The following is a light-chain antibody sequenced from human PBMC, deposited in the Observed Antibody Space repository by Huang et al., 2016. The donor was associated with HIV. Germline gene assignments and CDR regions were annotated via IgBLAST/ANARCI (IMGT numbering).Light chain of an antibody. CDR2: SAS. V-gene: IGKV1-39*01. CDR1: QTISNY. CDR3: QQSYTTPRT. Sequence: DIQMTQSPSSLSASVGDRVTITCRSSQTISNYLSWYQQKPGKAPKLLIYSASSSQSRVPPRFSSSGSGTDFALTISSLQPDDFATYYCQQSYTTPRTFGQGTRVEIK. J-gene: IGKJ1*01.